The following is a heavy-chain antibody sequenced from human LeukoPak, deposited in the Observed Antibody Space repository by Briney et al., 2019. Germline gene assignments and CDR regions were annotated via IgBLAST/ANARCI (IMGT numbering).Heavy chain of an antibody. J-gene: IGHJ4*02. CDR2: IYSGGST. CDR1: GFTVSNSY. V-gene: IGHV3-66*04. D-gene: IGHD2-15*01. CDR3: AKRPSGGRDFDY. Sequence: PGGSLRLSCAASGFTVSNSYLTWLRQALGKGLEWISVIYSGGSTYYADSVKGRFTISRDNSKNTLFLQMNSLRAEDTAVYYCAKRPSGGRDFDYWGQGTLVTVSS.